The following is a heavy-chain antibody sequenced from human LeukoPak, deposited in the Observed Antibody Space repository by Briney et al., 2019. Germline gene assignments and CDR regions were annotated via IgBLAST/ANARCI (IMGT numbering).Heavy chain of an antibody. CDR2: ISTGGSTI. J-gene: IGHJ5*02. D-gene: IGHD3-10*01. CDR3: AKDHYYGSGSYYNWFDP. CDR1: GFTFSNYD. V-gene: IGHV3-48*03. Sequence: PGGSLRLSCAASGFTFSNYDMNWVRQAPGKGLEWVSYISTGGSTIYYADSVKGRFTISRDNAKNSLFLQMNTLRAEDTAVYYCAKDHYYGSGSYYNWFDPWGQGTLVTVSS.